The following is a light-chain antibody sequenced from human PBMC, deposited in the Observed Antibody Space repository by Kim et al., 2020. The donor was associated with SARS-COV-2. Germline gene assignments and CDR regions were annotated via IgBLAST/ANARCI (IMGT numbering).Light chain of an antibody. V-gene: IGLV2-8*01. CDR3: CSYARTSYV. CDR1: SSDIGAYEN. CDR2: EVT. Sequence: PEQSVTISCTGSSSDIGAYENVSWYQQHPGKAPKLMISEVTKRSSGVPDRFSGSKSGNTASLTVSGLQVEDEADYYCCSYARTSYVFGTGTKVTVL. J-gene: IGLJ1*01.